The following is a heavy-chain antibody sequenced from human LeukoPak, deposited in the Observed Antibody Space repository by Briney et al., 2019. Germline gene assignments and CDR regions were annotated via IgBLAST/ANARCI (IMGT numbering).Heavy chain of an antibody. CDR2: INPNSGGI. CDR3: VRDPLQWLVQYYFDY. V-gene: IGHV1-2*02. D-gene: IGHD6-19*01. J-gene: IGHJ4*02. Sequence: GASVKVSCKASGYTFTGYYMHWVRQAPGQGLEWMGWINPNSGGINYAQKFQGRVTMTRDTSISTAYMELSRLRSDDTAVYYCVRDPLQWLVQYYFDYWGQGALVTVSS. CDR1: GYTFTGYY.